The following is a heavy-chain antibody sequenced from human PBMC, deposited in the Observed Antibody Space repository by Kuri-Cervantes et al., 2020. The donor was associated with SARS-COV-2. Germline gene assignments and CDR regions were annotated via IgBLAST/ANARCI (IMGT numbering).Heavy chain of an antibody. CDR2: IDPSDSYT. CDR1: GYSFTSYW. J-gene: IGHJ6*02. D-gene: IGHD3-10*01. V-gene: IGHV5-10-1*01. CDR3: ARQGTYYTYYYDGMDV. Sequence: GESLKISCKGSGYSFTSYWISWVRQMPGKGLEWMGRIDPSDSYTNYSPSFQGHVTISADKSISTAYLQWSSLKASDTAMYYCARQGTYYTYYYDGMDVWGHGTTVTVSS.